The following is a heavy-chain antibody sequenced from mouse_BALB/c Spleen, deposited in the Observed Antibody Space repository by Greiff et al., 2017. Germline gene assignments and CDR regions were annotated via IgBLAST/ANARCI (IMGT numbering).Heavy chain of an antibody. D-gene: IGHD2-4*01. Sequence: EVKLVESGGGLVKPGGSLKLSCAASGFTFSSYAMSWVRQTPEKRLEWVATISSGGSYTYYPDSVKGRFTISRDNAKNTLYLQMSSLRSEDTAMYYCARHDYDDYYAMDYWGQGTSVTVAS. V-gene: IGHV5-9-3*01. CDR2: ISSGGSYT. CDR1: GFTFSSYA. CDR3: ARHDYDDYYAMDY. J-gene: IGHJ4*01.